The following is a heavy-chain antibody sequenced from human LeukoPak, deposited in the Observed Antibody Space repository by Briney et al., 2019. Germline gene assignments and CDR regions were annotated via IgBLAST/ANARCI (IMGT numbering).Heavy chain of an antibody. CDR2: IIPIFGTA. J-gene: IGHJ3*02. CDR3: ARDRSDSSGYYYATDALDI. D-gene: IGHD3-22*01. CDR1: GGTFSSYA. Sequence: SVKVSCKASGGTFSSYAISWVRQAPGQGLEWMGGIIPIFGTANCAQKFQGRVTITADESTSTAYMELSSLRSEDTAVYYCARDRSDSSGYYYATDALDIWGQGTMVTVSS. V-gene: IGHV1-69*13.